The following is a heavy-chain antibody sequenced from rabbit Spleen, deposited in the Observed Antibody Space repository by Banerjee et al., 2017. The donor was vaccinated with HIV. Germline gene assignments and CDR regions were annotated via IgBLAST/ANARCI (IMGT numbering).Heavy chain of an antibody. CDR3: ARDLAGVIGWNFNL. V-gene: IGHV1S45*01. Sequence: QEQVVESGGGLVKPGASLTLTCTASGFSFSNKYVMCWVRQAPGKGLEWIACIYTAGTWTYYASWAKGRFTISKTSTTVTLQITSLTAADTATYFCARDLAGVIGWNFNLWGPGTLVTVS. CDR2: IYTAGTWT. CDR1: GFSFSNKYV. J-gene: IGHJ4*01. D-gene: IGHD4-1*01.